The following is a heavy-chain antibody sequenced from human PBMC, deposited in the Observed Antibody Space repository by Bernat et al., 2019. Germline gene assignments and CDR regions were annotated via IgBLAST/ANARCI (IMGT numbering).Heavy chain of an antibody. CDR2: IKQDGSEK. D-gene: IGHD2-15*01. Sequence: VQLVESGGGLVKPGGSLRLSCAASGFTFSSYWMSWVRQAPGKGLEWVANIKQDGSEKYYVDSVKGRFTISRDNAKNSLYLQMNSLRAEDTAVYYCARLRFGYCSGGSCYHWSYWYFDLWGRGTLVTVSS. V-gene: IGHV3-7*01. CDR3: ARLRFGYCSGGSCYHWSYWYFDL. J-gene: IGHJ2*01. CDR1: GFTFSSYW.